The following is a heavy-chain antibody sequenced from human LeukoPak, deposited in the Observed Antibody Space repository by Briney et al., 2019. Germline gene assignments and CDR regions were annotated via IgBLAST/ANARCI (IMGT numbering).Heavy chain of an antibody. CDR1: GGSISSYY. CDR3: ARHTPLMYYDSSGYYHGAFDY. CDR2: IYYSGST. J-gene: IGHJ4*02. Sequence: SETLSLTCTVSGGSISSYYWSWIRQPPGKGLEWIGYIYYSGSTNYNPSLKSRVTISVDTSKNQFSLKLSSVTAADTAVYYCARHTPLMYYDSSGYYHGAFDYWGQGTPVTVSS. D-gene: IGHD3-22*01. V-gene: IGHV4-59*08.